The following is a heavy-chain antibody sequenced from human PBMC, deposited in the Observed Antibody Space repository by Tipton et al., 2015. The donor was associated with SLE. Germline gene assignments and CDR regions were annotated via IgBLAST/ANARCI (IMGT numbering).Heavy chain of an antibody. V-gene: IGHV4-59*11. CDR2: IHYSGTT. D-gene: IGHD1-26*01. CDR1: GGSITNHY. CDR3: ARTLGAIAHTVYDAFDI. J-gene: IGHJ3*02. Sequence: GLVKPSETLSLTCTVSGGSITNHYWNWIRQPPGKGLEWICYIHYSGTTHDNPSLKSRVTMSVDMSKNQFSLRLTSVTAADTAVYYCARTLGAIAHTVYDAFDIWGQGKMVTVSS.